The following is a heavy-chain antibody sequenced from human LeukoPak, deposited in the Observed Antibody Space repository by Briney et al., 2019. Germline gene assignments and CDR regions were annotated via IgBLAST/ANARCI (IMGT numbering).Heavy chain of an antibody. CDR3: ARGPRYFDWLLSAEFDY. Sequence: GGSLRPSCAASGFTFSSYWMHWVRQAPGKGLVWVSRINSDGSSTSYADSVKGRFTISRDNAKNTLYLQMNSLRAEDTAVYYCARGPRYFDWLLSAEFDYWGQGTLVTVSS. CDR2: INSDGSST. J-gene: IGHJ4*02. V-gene: IGHV3-74*01. D-gene: IGHD3-9*01. CDR1: GFTFSSYW.